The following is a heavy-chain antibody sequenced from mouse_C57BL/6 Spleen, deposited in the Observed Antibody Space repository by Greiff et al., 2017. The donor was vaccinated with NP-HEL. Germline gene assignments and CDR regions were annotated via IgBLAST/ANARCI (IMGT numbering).Heavy chain of an antibody. CDR1: GYSITSGYY. Sequence: DVKLQESGPGLVKPSQSLSLTCSVTGYSITSGYYWNWIRQFPGNKLEWMGYISYDGSNNYNPSLKNRISITRDTSENQFFLKLNSVTTEDTATYYCARGIYYYGSSYAMDYWGQGTSVTVSS. V-gene: IGHV3-6*01. D-gene: IGHD1-1*01. J-gene: IGHJ4*01. CDR3: ARGIYYYGSSYAMDY. CDR2: ISYDGSN.